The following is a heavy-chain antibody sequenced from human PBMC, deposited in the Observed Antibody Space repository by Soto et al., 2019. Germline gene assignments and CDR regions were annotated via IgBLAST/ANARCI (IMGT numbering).Heavy chain of an antibody. CDR1: GGSFSGYY. Sequence: SETLSLTCAVYGGSFSGYYWSWIRQPPGKGLEWIGEINHSGSTNYNPSLKSRVTISVDTSKNQFSLKLSSVTAADTAVYYCARGRKGSGSYYTLSWFDPWGQGTLVTVSS. V-gene: IGHV4-34*01. D-gene: IGHD3-10*01. CDR3: ARGRKGSGSYYTLSWFDP. CDR2: INHSGST. J-gene: IGHJ5*02.